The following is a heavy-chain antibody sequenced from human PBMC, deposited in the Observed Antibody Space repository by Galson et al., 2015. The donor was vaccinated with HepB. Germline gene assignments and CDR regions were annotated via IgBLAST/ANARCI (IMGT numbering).Heavy chain of an antibody. CDR3: ARVQAYYCSSTSCYDSYYYSLYGMDV. CDR2: INAGNGNT. J-gene: IGHJ6*02. V-gene: IGHV1-3*01. Sequence: SCKASGYTFTSYAMHWVRQAPGQRLEWMGWINAGNGNTKYSQKFQGRVTITRDTSASTAYMELSSLRSEDTAVYYCARVQAYYCSSTSCYDSYYYSLYGMDVWGQGTTVTVSS. CDR1: GYTFTSYA. D-gene: IGHD2-2*01.